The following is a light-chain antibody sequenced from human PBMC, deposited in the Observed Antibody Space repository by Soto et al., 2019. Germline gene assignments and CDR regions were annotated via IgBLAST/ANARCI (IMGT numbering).Light chain of an antibody. CDR3: QQYNSYWT. V-gene: IGKV1-5*03. CDR2: KAS. CDR1: QSISSW. Sequence: DIQVTLSPSTLSAPVGDRVTITCRASQSISSWLAWDQQKPGKAPKRLIYKASSLESGVPSRFSGSGSGTEFTLTISSLQPDDFAAYYCQQYNSYWTFGQGTKV. J-gene: IGKJ1*01.